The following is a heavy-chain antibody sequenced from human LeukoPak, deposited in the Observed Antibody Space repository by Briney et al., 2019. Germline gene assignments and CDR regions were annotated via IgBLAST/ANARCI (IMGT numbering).Heavy chain of an antibody. D-gene: IGHD6-13*01. V-gene: IGHV3-23*01. CDR3: AKGSSSSRPYYFDY. J-gene: IGHJ4*02. CDR1: GFTFSSYA. CDR2: LTDSGGST. Sequence: GGSPRLSCAASGFTFSSYAMSWVRQAPGKGLEWVTALTDSGGSTYYADSVKGRFTISRDNSQNTLYLQMNSLRVEDTAVYYCAKGSSSSRPYYFDYWGQGTLVTVSS.